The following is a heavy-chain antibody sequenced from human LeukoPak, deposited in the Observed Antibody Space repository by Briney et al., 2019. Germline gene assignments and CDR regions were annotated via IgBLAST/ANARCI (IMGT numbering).Heavy chain of an antibody. D-gene: IGHD6-13*01. J-gene: IGHJ2*01. CDR2: IKSDGSST. CDR1: GFIFSDYW. V-gene: IGHV3-74*01. Sequence: PGGSLSLSCAASGFIFSDYWMYRVRRGPGKGLVWVSRIKSDGSSTSYAVSVKGRFTISRDNSKNTLYLQMKSLRAEDTAVYYCAKDVRAAARPWYFALWGRGTLVTVSS. CDR3: AKDVRAAARPWYFAL.